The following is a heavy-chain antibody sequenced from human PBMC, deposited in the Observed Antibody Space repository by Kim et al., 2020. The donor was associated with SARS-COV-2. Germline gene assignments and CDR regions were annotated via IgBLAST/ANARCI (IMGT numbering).Heavy chain of an antibody. Sequence: YAQGFTGRFVSSLDTSVSTAYLQISSLKAEDTAVYYCARELGSSTSGMDAWGQGTTVTVSS. J-gene: IGHJ6*02. D-gene: IGHD6-6*01. CDR3: ARELGSSTSGMDA. V-gene: IGHV7-4-1*02.